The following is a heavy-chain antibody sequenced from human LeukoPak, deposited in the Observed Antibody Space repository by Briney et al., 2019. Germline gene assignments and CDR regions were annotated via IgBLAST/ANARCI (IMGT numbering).Heavy chain of an antibody. V-gene: IGHV3-73*01. CDR2: IRSKANSYAT. J-gene: IGHJ4*02. Sequence: GGSLRLSCAASGFTFSGFAMHWVRQASGKGLEWVGRIRSKANSYATAYAASVKGRFTISRDDSKNTAYLQMNSLKTEDTAVYYCTRHDGLWEDYWGQGTLVTVSS. D-gene: IGHD5-18*01. CDR1: GFTFSGFA. CDR3: TRHDGLWEDY.